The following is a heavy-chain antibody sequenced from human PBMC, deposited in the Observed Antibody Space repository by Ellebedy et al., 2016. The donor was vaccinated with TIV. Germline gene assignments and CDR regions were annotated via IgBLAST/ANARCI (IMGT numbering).Heavy chain of an antibody. D-gene: IGHD4-17*01. CDR3: ARDPRGGGDYGDNYFDP. J-gene: IGHJ5*02. CDR1: GFTVSSYF. Sequence: GESLKISCAASGFTVSSYFMNWVRQTPGKGLEWVSVIYNDGGTNYTDSVKGRFTISRDSSKNMLYLQMNSLRAEDTAVYYCARDPRGGGDYGDNYFDPWGQGTLVTVSS. CDR2: IYNDGGT. V-gene: IGHV3-66*01.